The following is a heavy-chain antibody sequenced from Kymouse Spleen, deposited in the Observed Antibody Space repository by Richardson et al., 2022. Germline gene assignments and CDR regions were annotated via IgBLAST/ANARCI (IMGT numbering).Heavy chain of an antibody. Sequence: QVQLVESGGGVVQPGRSLRLSCAASGFTFSSYGMHWVRQAPGKGLEWVAVIWYDGSNKYYADSVKGRFTISRDNSKNTLYLQMNSLRAEDTAVYYCARDTGITGTTDYYYGMDVWGQGTTVTVSS. CDR1: GFTFSSYG. J-gene: IGHJ6*02. D-gene: IGHD1-7*01. CDR2: IWYDGSNK. CDR3: ARDTGITGTTDYYYGMDV. V-gene: IGHV3-33*01.